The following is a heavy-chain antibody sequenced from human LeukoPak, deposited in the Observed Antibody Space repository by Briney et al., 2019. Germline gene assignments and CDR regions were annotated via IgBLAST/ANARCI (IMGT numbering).Heavy chain of an antibody. V-gene: IGHV1-69*13. CDR2: IIPIFGTA. D-gene: IGHD2-21*01. Sequence: SVKASCKASGGTFSSYAISWVRQAPGQGLEWMGGIIPIFGTANYAQKFQGRVTITADESTSTAYMELSSLRSEDTAVYYCARSRGIPEYYFDYWGQGTLVTVSS. CDR1: GGTFSSYA. CDR3: ARSRGIPEYYFDY. J-gene: IGHJ4*02.